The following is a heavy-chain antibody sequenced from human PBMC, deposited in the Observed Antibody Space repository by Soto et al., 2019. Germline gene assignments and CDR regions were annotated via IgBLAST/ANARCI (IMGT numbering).Heavy chain of an antibody. V-gene: IGHV3-74*01. CDR1: EFTFSGSS. CDR3: ARGWFGPDV. J-gene: IGHJ6*03. CDR2: IDKVGTDS. D-gene: IGHD3-10*01. Sequence: EVQLVESGGGLVQPGGSLRLSCAASEFTFSGSSVHWVRQAPGKGLVWVSGIDKVGTDSTYADSVKGRFTSSRDNAKKTVYLQMNSLRVEDTAVYYCARGWFGPDVWGKGTTVTVSS.